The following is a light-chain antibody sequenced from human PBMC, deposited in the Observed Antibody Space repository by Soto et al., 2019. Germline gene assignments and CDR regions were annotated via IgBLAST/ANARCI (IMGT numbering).Light chain of an antibody. J-gene: IGLJ1*01. CDR3: SSFTSSSTYV. CDR2: DVT. V-gene: IGLV2-14*03. CDR1: NSDVGAYKF. Sequence: QSVLTQPASVSGSPGQSITISCTGTNSDVGAYKFVSWYQHHPGKAPKLIIYDVTTRPSGVSNRFSGSKSGDTASLTISGLQSEDEADYYCSSFTSSSTYVFGTGTKVTVL.